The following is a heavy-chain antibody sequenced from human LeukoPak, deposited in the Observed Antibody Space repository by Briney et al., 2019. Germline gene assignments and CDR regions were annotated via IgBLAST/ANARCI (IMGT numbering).Heavy chain of an antibody. CDR2: IYTTGRT. Sequence: PSETLSLTCSVSGDSINSGGYYWTWIRQPPGKGLEWIGRIYTTGRTNYNPSLKSRVTMSLDTSKNQFSLKLSSVSAADTAVYYCARDRGITAARGVPSWFDPWGQGTLVTVSS. CDR1: GDSINSGGYY. CDR3: ARDRGITAARGVPSWFDP. J-gene: IGHJ5*02. V-gene: IGHV4-61*02. D-gene: IGHD3-10*01.